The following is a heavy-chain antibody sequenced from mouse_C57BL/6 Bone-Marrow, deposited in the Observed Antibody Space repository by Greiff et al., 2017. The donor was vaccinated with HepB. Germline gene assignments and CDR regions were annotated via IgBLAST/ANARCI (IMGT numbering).Heavy chain of an antibody. CDR1: GYTFTDHI. CDR3: GRGGADYDAMDY. Sequence: VQLQQPGAELVKPGASVKVSCKASGYTFTDHIMNWVKKRPGQGLEWIGRIYPVSGETNYNQKFMGKATFSVDQSSSTVYMVLNSLTSEDPAVYYCGRGGADYDAMDYWGQGTSVTVSS. V-gene: IGHV1-11*01. J-gene: IGHJ4*01. D-gene: IGHD3-3*01. CDR2: IYPVSGET.